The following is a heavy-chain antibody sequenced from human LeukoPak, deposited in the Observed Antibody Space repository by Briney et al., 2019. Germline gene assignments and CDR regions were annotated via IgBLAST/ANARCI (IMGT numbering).Heavy chain of an antibody. Sequence: GGSLRLSCSASGFTFSSYAMHWVRQAPGKGLEYVSAISSNGGSTYYADSVKGRFTISRDNSKNTLYLQMNSLRAEDTAVYYSAVGSYLGRNFDYWGQGTLVTVSS. CDR2: ISSNGGST. D-gene: IGHD1-26*01. CDR1: GFTFSSYA. V-gene: IGHV3-64*04. CDR3: AVGSYLGRNFDY. J-gene: IGHJ4*02.